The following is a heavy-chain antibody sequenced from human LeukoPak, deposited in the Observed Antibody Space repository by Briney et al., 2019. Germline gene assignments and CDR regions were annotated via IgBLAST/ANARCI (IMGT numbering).Heavy chain of an antibody. D-gene: IGHD3-22*01. J-gene: IGHJ3*02. CDR3: ARDDYYYDSSAFDI. CDR2: IYTSGST. Sequence: PSQTLSLTCTVSGGSISSGSYYWSWIRQPAGKGLEWIGRIYTSGSTNYNPSLKSRFTISVDTSKNQFSLKLSSVTAADTAVYYCARDDYYYDSSAFDIWGQGTMVTVSS. V-gene: IGHV4-61*02. CDR1: GGSISSGSYY.